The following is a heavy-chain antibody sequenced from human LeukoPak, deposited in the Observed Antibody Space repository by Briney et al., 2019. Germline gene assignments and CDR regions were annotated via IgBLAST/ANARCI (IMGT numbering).Heavy chain of an antibody. J-gene: IGHJ4*02. CDR1: GFTVSSDY. V-gene: IGHV3-48*04. D-gene: IGHD2-21*02. CDR2: ISSSSSTI. CDR3: AVVVVTASDY. Sequence: GGSLRLSCAASGFTVSSDYMNWVRQAPGKGLEWVSYISSSSSTIYYADSVKGRFTISRDNAKNSLYLQMNSLRAEDTAVYYCAVVVVTASDYWGQGTLVTVSS.